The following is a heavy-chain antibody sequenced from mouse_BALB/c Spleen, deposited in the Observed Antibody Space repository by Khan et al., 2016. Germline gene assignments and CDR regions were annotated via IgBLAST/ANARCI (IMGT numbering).Heavy chain of an antibody. D-gene: IGHD2-14*01. V-gene: IGHV3-2*02. Sequence: EVQLEESGPGLVKPSQSLSLTCTVTGYSITSDYAWNWIRQFPGNKLEWMGYISYSGSTSYYTYLKSRISIIRGTSKNQCFLQVNSVTTEDTATYYCASSNYRSYDVDYWGQGTALAVAS. CDR2: ISYSGST. CDR1: GYSITSDYA. J-gene: IGHJ2*01. CDR3: ASSNYRSYDVDY.